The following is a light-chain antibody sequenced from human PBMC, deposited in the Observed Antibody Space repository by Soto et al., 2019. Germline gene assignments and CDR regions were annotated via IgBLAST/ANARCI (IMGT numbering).Light chain of an antibody. J-gene: IGKJ2*01. CDR2: GAS. CDR1: QSVSSN. CDR3: QQYNNWPHT. V-gene: IGKV3-15*01. Sequence: ETVMSQSPATLSVSPGESATLSCRASQSVSSNLAWYQQKPGQAPRLLIYGASTRATGIPARFSGSGSGTEFTLTISSLQSEDFAVYYCQQYNNWPHTFGQGTKVDI.